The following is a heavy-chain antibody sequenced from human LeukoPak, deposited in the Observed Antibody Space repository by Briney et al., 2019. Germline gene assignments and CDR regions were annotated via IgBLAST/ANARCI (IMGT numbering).Heavy chain of an antibody. J-gene: IGHJ5*02. CDR3: AKAYSSSWYRWFDP. CDR2: ISYDGSNK. Sequence: GRSPRLSCAASGFTFSSYGMHWVRQAPGKGLEWVAVISYDGSNKYYADSVKGRFTISRDNSKNTLYLQMNSLRAEDTAVYYCAKAYSSSWYRWFDPWGQGTLVTVSS. CDR1: GFTFSSYG. D-gene: IGHD6-13*01. V-gene: IGHV3-30*18.